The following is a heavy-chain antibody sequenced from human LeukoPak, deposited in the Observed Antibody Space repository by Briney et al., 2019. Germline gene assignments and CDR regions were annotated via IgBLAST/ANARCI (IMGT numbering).Heavy chain of an antibody. CDR3: ARYNWNLSNYYYYYYYMDV. CDR2: IYYSGST. D-gene: IGHD1-20*01. CDR1: GGSISSSSYY. V-gene: IGHV4-39*07. Sequence: PSETLSLTCTVSGGSISSSSYYWGWIRQPPGKGLEWIGSIYYSGSTYYNPSLKSRVTISVDTSKNQFSLKLSSVTAADTAVYYFARYNWNLSNYYYYYYYMDVWGKGTTVTVSS. J-gene: IGHJ6*03.